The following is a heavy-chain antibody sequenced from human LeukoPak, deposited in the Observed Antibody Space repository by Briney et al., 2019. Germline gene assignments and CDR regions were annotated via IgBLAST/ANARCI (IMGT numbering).Heavy chain of an antibody. V-gene: IGHV3-30-3*01. D-gene: IGHD3-3*01. CDR3: ARDWATYYDFWSGPDV. J-gene: IGHJ6*02. CDR1: GFTFSSYA. CDR2: ISYDGSNK. Sequence: TGGSLRLSCAASGFTFSSYAMHWVRQAPGKGLEWVAVISYDGSNKYYADSVKGRFTISRDNSKNTLYLQMNSLRAEDTAVYYCARDWATYYDFWSGPDVWGQGTTVTVSS.